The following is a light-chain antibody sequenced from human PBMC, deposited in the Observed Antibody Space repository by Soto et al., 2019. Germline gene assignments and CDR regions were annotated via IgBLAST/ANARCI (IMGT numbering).Light chain of an antibody. CDR1: QALSNY. J-gene: IGKJ4*01. Sequence: DIQLTQSPSVLSASVGDTVTITCRASQALSNYLAWYQQKPGKAPDLLIYSASTLPSGVPSRFSGSGSETEFSLTIRALQPEDFATYYCQQLSRYPLTFGGGTKVDI. V-gene: IGKV1-9*01. CDR2: SAS. CDR3: QQLSRYPLT.